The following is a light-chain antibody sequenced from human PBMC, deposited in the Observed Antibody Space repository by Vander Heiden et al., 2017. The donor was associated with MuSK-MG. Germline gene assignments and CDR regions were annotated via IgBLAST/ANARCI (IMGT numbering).Light chain of an antibody. Sequence: QSALTQPASASGSPGQSITISCTGTSSDVGTYNLVSWYHHHPGKAPKRMIYEGSGRPSGVSDRFSGSKSGNTASLTISGLQAEDEADYYCCSYAGSSTLVFGGGTYLTVL. V-gene: IGLV2-23*01. CDR2: EGS. CDR3: CSYAGSSTLV. J-gene: IGLJ2*01. CDR1: SSDVGTYNL.